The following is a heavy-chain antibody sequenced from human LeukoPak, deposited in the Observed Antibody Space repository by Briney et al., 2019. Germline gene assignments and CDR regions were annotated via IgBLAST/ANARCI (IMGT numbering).Heavy chain of an antibody. J-gene: IGHJ4*02. D-gene: IGHD6-13*01. CDR3: ARIGAAGTRYYFDY. CDR1: GFTFSSYA. Sequence: PGGSLRLSCAASGFTFSSYAMTWVRQAPGKGLEWVSGISASGVSTYYADSVKGHFTISRDNSKNTLYLQMNSLRAEDTAVYYCARIGAAGTRYYFDYWSQGTLVTVSS. CDR2: ISASGVST. V-gene: IGHV3-23*01.